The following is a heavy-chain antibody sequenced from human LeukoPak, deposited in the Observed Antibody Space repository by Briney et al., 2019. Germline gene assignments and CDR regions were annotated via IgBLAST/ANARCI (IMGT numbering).Heavy chain of an antibody. Sequence: GASVKVSCKASGYTFTTYGFSWVRQAPGQGLEWMGWISAYNGDTNYAQNLQGRVTMTTDTSTSTAYMEPRRPKPDETAVYYCARVRVPYCYGSGTYYMNYWGQGTLVTVSS. J-gene: IGHJ4*02. CDR2: ISAYNGDT. CDR3: ARVRVPYCYGSGTYYMNY. CDR1: GYTFTTYG. D-gene: IGHD3-10*01. V-gene: IGHV1-18*01.